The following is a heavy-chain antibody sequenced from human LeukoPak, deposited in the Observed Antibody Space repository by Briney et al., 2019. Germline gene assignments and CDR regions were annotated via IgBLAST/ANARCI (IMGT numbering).Heavy chain of an antibody. J-gene: IGHJ4*02. Sequence: SQTLSLTFAISGDSVSSNSAAWNWIRKSPSRGLEWLGSTYYRSNWYNDYAVSVKSRIIINPDTSKNQFSLQLNSVTPEDTAVYYCATGTGYSAGTYYFDYWGQGTLVTVSS. CDR2: TYYRSNWYN. CDR1: GDSVSSNSAA. CDR3: ATGTGYSAGTYYFDY. D-gene: IGHD5-18*01. V-gene: IGHV6-1*01.